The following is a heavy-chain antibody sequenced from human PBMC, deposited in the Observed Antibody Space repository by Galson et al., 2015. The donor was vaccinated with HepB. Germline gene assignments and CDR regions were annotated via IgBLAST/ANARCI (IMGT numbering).Heavy chain of an antibody. CDR3: ATDIVVVPAAIGDAFDI. J-gene: IGHJ3*02. D-gene: IGHD2-2*02. Sequence: SVKVSCKASGYTFTSYAMHWVRQAPGQRLEWMGWINAGNGNTKYSQKFQGRVTITRDTSASTAYMELSSLRSEDTAVYYCATDIVVVPAAIGDAFDIWGQGTMVTVSS. CDR2: INAGNGNT. CDR1: GYTFTSYA. V-gene: IGHV1-3*01.